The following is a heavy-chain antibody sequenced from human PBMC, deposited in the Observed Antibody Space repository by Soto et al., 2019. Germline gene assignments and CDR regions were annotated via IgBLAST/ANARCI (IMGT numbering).Heavy chain of an antibody. J-gene: IGHJ6*02. Sequence: GGSLRLSCAASGFTFSDYYMSWIRQAPGKGLEWVSYISSSSSYTNYADPVKGRFTISRDNAKNSLYLQMNSLRAEDTAVYYCARGLSDLAPSDYWSMDVWGQGTTVTVSS. CDR1: GFTFSDYY. V-gene: IGHV3-11*06. CDR2: ISSSSSYT. CDR3: ARGLSDLAPSDYWSMDV. D-gene: IGHD1-1*01.